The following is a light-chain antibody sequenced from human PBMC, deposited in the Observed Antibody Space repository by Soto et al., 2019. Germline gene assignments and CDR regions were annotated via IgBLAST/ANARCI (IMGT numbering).Light chain of an antibody. V-gene: IGLV2-23*01. CDR2: EGT. Sequence: QSALTQPASVSGSPGQSITISCTGTSSDVGGYNLVSWYQHHPGKAPKLMIYEGTTRPSGISNRFSGSKSGNTASLTISGLQAEDEADYYCSSYAGGNSYVFGSGTKLTVL. CDR3: SSYAGGNSYV. CDR1: SSDVGGYNL. J-gene: IGLJ1*01.